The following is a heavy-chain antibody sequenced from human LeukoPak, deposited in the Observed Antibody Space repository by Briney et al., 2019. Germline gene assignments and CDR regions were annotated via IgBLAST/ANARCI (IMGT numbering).Heavy chain of an antibody. CDR1: GFTFSSYG. D-gene: IGHD3-10*02. Sequence: PGGSLRLSCAASGFTFSSYGMHWVRQAPGKGLEWVSRIKGDEMTTNYADSVEGRFTISRDNAKNTVYLEINSLRAEDTAVYYCARGGLFAYYFDYWGQGTLVTVSS. CDR2: IKGDEMTT. J-gene: IGHJ4*02. V-gene: IGHV3-74*01. CDR3: ARGGLFAYYFDY.